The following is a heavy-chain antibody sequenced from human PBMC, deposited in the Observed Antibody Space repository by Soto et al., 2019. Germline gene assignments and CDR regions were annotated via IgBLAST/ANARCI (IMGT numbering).Heavy chain of an antibody. CDR2: IWYDGSNK. CDR1: GFTFSSYG. CDR3: ARDQVGATFYFDY. Sequence: LRLSCAASGFTFSSYGMHWVRQAPGKGLEWVAVIWYDGSNKYYADSVKGRFTISRDNSKNTLYLQMNSLRAEDTAVYYCARDQVGATFYFDYWGQGTLVTVS. V-gene: IGHV3-33*01. D-gene: IGHD1-26*01. J-gene: IGHJ4*02.